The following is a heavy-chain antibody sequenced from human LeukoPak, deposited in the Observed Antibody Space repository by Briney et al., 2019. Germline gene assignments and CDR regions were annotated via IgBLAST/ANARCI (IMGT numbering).Heavy chain of an antibody. Sequence: GRSRRLSCDGSGFTFNMYAMHWVRQAPGKGPEWVASITSDGTETYYADSVKGRFIVSRDNSRDTLFLQMNSLRSDDTAVYHCARDVSRFAYLFPFDFWGQGTLVTVSS. V-gene: IGHV3-30*16. J-gene: IGHJ4*02. CDR2: ITSDGTET. D-gene: IGHD2-21*01. CDR3: ARDVSRFAYLFPFDF. CDR1: GFTFNMYA.